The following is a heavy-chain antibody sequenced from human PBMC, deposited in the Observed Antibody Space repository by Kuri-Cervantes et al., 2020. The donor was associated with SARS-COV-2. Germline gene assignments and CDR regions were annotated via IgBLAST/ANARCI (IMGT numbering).Heavy chain of an antibody. D-gene: IGHD3-3*01. CDR3: ARTYYDFWSGYYIDY. V-gene: IGHV2-70*01. CDR2: IDWDDDK. CDR1: GDSISSYY. J-gene: IGHJ4*02. Sequence: LRLSCTVSGDSISSYYWSWIRQPPGKALEWLALIDWDDDKYYRTSLKTRLTISKDTSKNQVVLTMTNMDPVDTATYYCARTYYDFWSGYYIDYWGQGTLVTVSS.